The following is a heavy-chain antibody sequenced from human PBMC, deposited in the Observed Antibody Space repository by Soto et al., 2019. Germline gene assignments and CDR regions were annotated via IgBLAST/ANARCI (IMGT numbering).Heavy chain of an antibody. D-gene: IGHD6-6*01. CDR3: ARTSRFDF. CDR2: INHSGST. V-gene: IGHV4-34*01. CDR1: GGSFSGYY. J-gene: IGHJ4*02. Sequence: QVQLQQWGAGLLKPSETLSLTCAVYGGSFSGYYWSWIRQPPGKGLEWIGEINHSGSTNYNQSLKSRVTMSVDTSKNQFSLKLSSVTAADTAVYDCARTSRFDFWGQGTLVTVSS.